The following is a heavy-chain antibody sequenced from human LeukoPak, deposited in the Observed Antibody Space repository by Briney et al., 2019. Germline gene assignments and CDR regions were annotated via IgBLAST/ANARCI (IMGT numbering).Heavy chain of an antibody. CDR2: IYYSGST. V-gene: IGHV4-39*01. D-gene: IGHD2-2*01. J-gene: IGHJ4*02. Sequence: SETLTLTCTVSGGSTSSSSYYWGWIRQPPEKGLEWIGSIYYSGSTYYNPSLKSRVTISVDTSKNQFSLKLSSVTAADTAVYYCARQLGYCSSTSCYADKVDYWGQGTLVTVSS. CDR1: GGSTSSSSYY. CDR3: ARQLGYCSSTSCYADKVDY.